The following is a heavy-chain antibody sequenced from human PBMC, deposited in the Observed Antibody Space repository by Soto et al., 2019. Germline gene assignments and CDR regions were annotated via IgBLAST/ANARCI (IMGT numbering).Heavy chain of an antibody. J-gene: IGHJ6*02. V-gene: IGHV1-58*01. D-gene: IGHD5-12*01. CDR1: GFTSTSSA. CDR2: KGVESGKT. CDR3: AAWGYSCYESPRFCYCYYVMSF. Sequence: SVQVSCKATGFTSTSSAVQWVRPARGKRLAWIGGKGVESGKTNSAQKFQKRFTITRDMPISIAYMELSSLRSEDTAGYYCAAWGYSCYESPRFCYCYYVMSFWGQGTTVTVSS.